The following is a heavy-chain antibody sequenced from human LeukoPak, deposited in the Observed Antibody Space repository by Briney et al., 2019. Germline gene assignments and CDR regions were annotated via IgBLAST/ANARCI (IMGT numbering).Heavy chain of an antibody. D-gene: IGHD3-22*01. Sequence: PSETLSLTCTVSGGSISSYYWSWIRQPPGKGLEWIGYIYYSGSTNYNPSLKSRVTISVDTSKNQFSLKLSSVTAADTAVYYCARVTTFYYDSSGYSLGIFDIWGQGTVVTVSS. V-gene: IGHV4-59*12. J-gene: IGHJ3*02. CDR3: ARVTTFYYDSSGYSLGIFDI. CDR2: IYYSGST. CDR1: GGSISSYY.